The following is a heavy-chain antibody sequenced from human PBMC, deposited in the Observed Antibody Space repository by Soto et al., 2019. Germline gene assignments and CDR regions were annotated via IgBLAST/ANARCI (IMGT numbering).Heavy chain of an antibody. J-gene: IGHJ4*02. CDR1: GGTFSSYA. CDR3: ARAVAYYYDSSGYYRTSFDY. Sequence: QVQLVQSGAEVKKPGSSVKVSCKASGGTFSSYAISWVRQAPGQGLEWMGGIIPIFGTANYAQKFQGRVTITADQSTSTAYMELSSLRSEDTAVYYCARAVAYYYDSSGYYRTSFDYWGQGTLVTVSS. CDR2: IIPIFGTA. V-gene: IGHV1-69*01. D-gene: IGHD3-22*01.